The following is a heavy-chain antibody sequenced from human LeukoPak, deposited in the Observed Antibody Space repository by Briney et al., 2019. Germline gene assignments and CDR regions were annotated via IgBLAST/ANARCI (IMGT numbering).Heavy chain of an antibody. J-gene: IGHJ4*02. V-gene: IGHV3-11*01. Sequence: PGGSLRLSCAASGLSSSDNYMGWLRQPPGKGLEWLSYINSDGSMTKYTASVQGRFTISRDNAKRSLFLQMNNLRANDTARYYCAKGSHGWTFDVWGQGSQVTVSS. CDR2: INSDGSMT. CDR1: GLSSSDNY. D-gene: IGHD2-2*03. CDR3: AKGSHGWTFDV.